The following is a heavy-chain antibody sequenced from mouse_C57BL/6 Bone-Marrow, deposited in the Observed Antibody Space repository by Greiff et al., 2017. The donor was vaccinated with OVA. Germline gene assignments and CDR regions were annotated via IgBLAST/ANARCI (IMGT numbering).Heavy chain of an antibody. CDR3: ARGGNGYD. Sequence: DVMLVESGGDLVKPGGSLKLSCAASGFTFSSYGMSWVRQTPDKRLEWVATISSGGSYTYYPDSVKGRFTISRDNAKNTLYLQMSSLKSEDTAMYYCARGGNGYDWGQGTLVTVSA. CDR2: ISSGGSYT. V-gene: IGHV5-6*02. D-gene: IGHD2-2*01. CDR1: GFTFSSYG. J-gene: IGHJ3*01.